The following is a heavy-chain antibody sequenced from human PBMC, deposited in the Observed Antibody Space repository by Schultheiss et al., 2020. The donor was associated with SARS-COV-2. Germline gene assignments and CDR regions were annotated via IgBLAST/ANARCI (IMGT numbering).Heavy chain of an antibody. D-gene: IGHD3-22*01. J-gene: IGHJ4*02. V-gene: IGHV3-64D*06. Sequence: GESLKISCSASGFTFSSYAMHWVRQAPGKGLEYVSAISSNGGSTYYADSVKGRFTISRDNSKNTLYLQMSSLRAEDTAVYYCVKDKFVGSGYYLFDYWGQGTLVTVSS. CDR2: ISSNGGST. CDR1: GFTFSSYA. CDR3: VKDKFVGSGYYLFDY.